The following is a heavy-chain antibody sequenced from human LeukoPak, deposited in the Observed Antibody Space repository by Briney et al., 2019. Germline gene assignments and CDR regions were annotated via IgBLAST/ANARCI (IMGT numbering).Heavy chain of an antibody. V-gene: IGHV3-23*01. Sequence: GGSLRLSCAASGFNFSPYAMGWVRQAPGKGLEWVSGINAGGATYYADSVKGRFTISRDNSKNTVYLQMNSLRVEDTAVYYCASDYPLYYYYMDVWSKGTTVTVSS. CDR2: INAGGAT. J-gene: IGHJ6*03. D-gene: IGHD4-11*01. CDR3: ASDYPLYYYYMDV. CDR1: GFNFSPYA.